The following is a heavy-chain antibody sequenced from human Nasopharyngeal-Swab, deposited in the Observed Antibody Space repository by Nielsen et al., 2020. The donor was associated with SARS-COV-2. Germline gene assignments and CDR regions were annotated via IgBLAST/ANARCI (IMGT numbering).Heavy chain of an antibody. D-gene: IGHD3-3*01. CDR2: TYYRSKRYN. Sequence: WIRQSPSRGLEWLGRTYYRSKRYNDYAVSVKSRITINPDTSKNQFSLQLNSVTPEDTAVYYCAREFRRVTIFGVVFRGFDYWDQGTLVTVSS. J-gene: IGHJ4*02. CDR3: AREFRRVTIFGVVFRGFDY. V-gene: IGHV6-1*01.